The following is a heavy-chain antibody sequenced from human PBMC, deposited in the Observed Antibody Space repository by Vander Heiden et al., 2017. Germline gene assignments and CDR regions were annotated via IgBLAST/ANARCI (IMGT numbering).Heavy chain of an antibody. D-gene: IGHD3-22*01. CDR2: IYYSGST. V-gene: IGHV4-59*01. CDR3: ARVVVLWYYDSSGYAFDI. J-gene: IGHJ3*02. Sequence: QVQLQESGPGLVKPSETLSLTCTVSGGSICSYYWSWIRQPPGKGLEWIGYIYYSGSTNYNPSLKSRVTISVDTSKNQFSLKLSSVTAADTAVYYCARVVVLWYYDSSGYAFDIWGQGTMVTVSS. CDR1: GGSICSYY.